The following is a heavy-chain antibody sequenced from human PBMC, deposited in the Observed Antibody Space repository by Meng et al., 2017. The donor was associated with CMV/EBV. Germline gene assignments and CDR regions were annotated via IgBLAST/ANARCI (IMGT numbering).Heavy chain of an antibody. Sequence: GESLKISCAASGFTFSSYSMNWVRQAPGKGLEWVSSISSSSSYIYYADSVKGRFTISRDNAKNSLYLQMNSLRAEDTAVYYCARDQNYYDSSGGVDYYGMDVWGQGTTVTVSS. D-gene: IGHD3-22*01. CDR2: ISSSSSYI. CDR3: ARDQNYYDSSGGVDYYGMDV. J-gene: IGHJ6*02. V-gene: IGHV3-21*01. CDR1: GFTFSSYS.